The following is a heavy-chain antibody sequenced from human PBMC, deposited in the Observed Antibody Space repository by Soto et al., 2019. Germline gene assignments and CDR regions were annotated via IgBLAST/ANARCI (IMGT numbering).Heavy chain of an antibody. CDR1: GYTFTSYG. CDR3: ARTNTAMGGGPAFDI. CDR2: ISAYNGNT. Sequence: GASVKVSCKASGYTFTSYGISWVRQAPGQGLEWMGWISAYNGNTNYAQKLQGRVTMTTDTSTSTAYMELRSLRSEDTAVYYCARTNTAMGGGPAFDIWGQGTMVTVSS. D-gene: IGHD5-18*01. V-gene: IGHV1-18*04. J-gene: IGHJ3*02.